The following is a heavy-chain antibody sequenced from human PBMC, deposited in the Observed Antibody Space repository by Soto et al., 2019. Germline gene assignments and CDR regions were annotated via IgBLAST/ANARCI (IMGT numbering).Heavy chain of an antibody. D-gene: IGHD6-19*01. CDR1: GFTFSSYG. V-gene: IGHV3-33*01. CDR3: AREEAGYSSGGYFDY. CDR2: IWYDGSNK. J-gene: IGHJ4*02. Sequence: LRLSCAASGFTFSSYGMHWVRQAPGKGLEWVAVIWYDGSNKYYADSVKGRFTISRDNSKNTLYLKMNSLRAEDTAVYYCAREEAGYSSGGYFDYWGQGTLVTVSS.